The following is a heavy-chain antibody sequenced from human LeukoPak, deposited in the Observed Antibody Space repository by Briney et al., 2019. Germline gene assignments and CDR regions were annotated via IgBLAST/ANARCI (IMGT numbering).Heavy chain of an antibody. Sequence: PGGSLRLSCAASGFTFSDYYMSWIRQAPGKGLEWVSYISSSGSTIYYADSVKGRFTISRDNAKNSLYLQMNSLRAEDTAVYCCARGYYDSSGYARLDYWGQGTLVTVSS. J-gene: IGHJ4*02. CDR3: ARGYYDSSGYARLDY. CDR2: ISSSGSTI. V-gene: IGHV3-11*04. CDR1: GFTFSDYY. D-gene: IGHD3-22*01.